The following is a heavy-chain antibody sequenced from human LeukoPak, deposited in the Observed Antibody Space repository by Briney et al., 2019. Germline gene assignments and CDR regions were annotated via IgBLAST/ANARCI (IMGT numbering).Heavy chain of an antibody. CDR1: GFTFSSYG. CDR3: ARDDFYYDSSGYYYDDAFDI. D-gene: IGHD3-22*01. V-gene: IGHV3-30*03. CDR2: ISYDGSNK. J-gene: IGHJ3*02. Sequence: GGSLRLSCAASGFTFSSYGMHWVRQAPGKGLEWVAVISYDGSNKYYADSVKGRFTISRDNSKNTLYLQMNSLRAEDTAVYYCARDDFYYDSSGYYYDDAFDIWGQGTMVTVSS.